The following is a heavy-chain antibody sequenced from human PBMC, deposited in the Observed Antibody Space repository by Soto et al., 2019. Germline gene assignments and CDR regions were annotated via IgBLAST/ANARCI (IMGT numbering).Heavy chain of an antibody. CDR1: GVTFSSYG. V-gene: IGHV3-30*18. D-gene: IGHD5-18*01. CDR2: ISYDGSNK. CDR3: AKDGRFRGYSYGYSTVTRYFDY. J-gene: IGHJ4*02. Sequence: PGGSLRLSCASSGVTFSSYGMHWVRQAPGKGLEWVAVISYDGSNKYYADSVKGRFTISRDNSKNTLYLQMNSLRAEDTAVYYCAKDGRFRGYSYGYSTVTRYFDYWGQGTLVTVSS.